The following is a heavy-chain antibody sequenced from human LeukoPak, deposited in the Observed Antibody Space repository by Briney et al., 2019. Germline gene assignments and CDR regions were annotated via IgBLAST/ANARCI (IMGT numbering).Heavy chain of an antibody. J-gene: IGHJ4*02. CDR3: ARGSDSGYDEFIDY. CDR2: INHNGNVN. CDR1: GFTFSSYW. V-gene: IGHV3-7*03. D-gene: IGHD5-12*01. Sequence: GGSLRLSCAASGFTFSSYWMNWARQAPGKGLEWVASINHNGNVNYYVDSVKGRFTISRDNAKNSLYLQMNSLRAEDTAVYYCARGSDSGYDEFIDYWGQGTLVTVSS.